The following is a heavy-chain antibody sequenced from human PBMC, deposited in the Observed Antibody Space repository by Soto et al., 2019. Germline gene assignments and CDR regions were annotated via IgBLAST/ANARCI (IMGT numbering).Heavy chain of an antibody. D-gene: IGHD6-13*01. CDR1: GGSISSGGYY. CDR2: IYYSGST. Sequence: QVQLQESGPGLVKPSQTLSLTCTVSGGSISSGGYYWSWIRQHPGKGPEWIGYIYYSGSTYYNPSPMSRVTISVDTSKNQYSLKLSSVTAADTAVYYCARDLGLYSSSWSSYGMDVWGQGTTVTVSS. J-gene: IGHJ6*02. V-gene: IGHV4-31*03. CDR3: ARDLGLYSSSWSSYGMDV.